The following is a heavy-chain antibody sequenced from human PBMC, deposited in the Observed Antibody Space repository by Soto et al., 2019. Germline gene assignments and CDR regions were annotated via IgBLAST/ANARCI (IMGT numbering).Heavy chain of an antibody. D-gene: IGHD2-15*01. J-gene: IGHJ4*02. CDR1: GGSFSNYY. CDR2: INHSGST. CDR3: ARGEQGYCSGGSCYGDGVVDY. Sequence: SETLSLTCGVYGGSFSNYYWSWIRQPPGKGLEWIGEINHSGSTNYNPSLESRVSISVDTSKRQFSLKLSFVTAADTAVYYCARGEQGYCSGGSCYGDGVVDYWGQGTLVTVSS. V-gene: IGHV4-34*01.